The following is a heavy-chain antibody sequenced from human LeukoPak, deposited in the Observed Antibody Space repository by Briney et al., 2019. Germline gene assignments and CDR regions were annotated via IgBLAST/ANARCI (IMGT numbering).Heavy chain of an antibody. CDR3: ARKIGSSSAEDY. CDR1: GYTFTSYY. V-gene: IGHV1-8*02. Sequence: GASVKVSCKASGYTFTSYYMHWVRQATGQGLEWMGWVNPNSGNTGYAQKFQGRVTMTRNTSISTAYMELSRLRSDDTAVYYCARKIGSSSAEDYWGQGTLVTVSS. J-gene: IGHJ4*02. CDR2: VNPNSGNT. D-gene: IGHD6-6*01.